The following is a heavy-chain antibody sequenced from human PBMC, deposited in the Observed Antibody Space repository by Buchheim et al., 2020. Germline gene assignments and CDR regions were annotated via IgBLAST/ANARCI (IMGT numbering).Heavy chain of an antibody. CDR2: IYYSGST. CDR3: ARHGGYCSGGSCHQDNWFDP. Sequence: QLQLQESGPGLVKPSETLSLTCTVSGGSISSSSYYWGWIRQPPGKGLEWIGSIYYSGSTYYNPSLKSRVTISVDTSQHQFSLKLSSVTAADTAVYYCARHGGYCSGGSCHQDNWFDPWGQGTL. V-gene: IGHV4-39*01. D-gene: IGHD2-15*01. CDR1: GGSISSSSYY. J-gene: IGHJ5*02.